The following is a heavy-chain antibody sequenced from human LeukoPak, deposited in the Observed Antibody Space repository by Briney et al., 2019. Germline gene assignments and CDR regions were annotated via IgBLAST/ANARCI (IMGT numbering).Heavy chain of an antibody. CDR2: ISAYNGNT. Sequence: ASVKVSCKASGYTSYGISWVRQAPGQGLEWMGWISAYNGNTNYAQKLQGRVTMTTDTSTSTAYMELRSLRSDDTAVYYCARGGQYSSSSLPNYFDYWGQGTLVTVSS. CDR3: ARGGQYSSSSLPNYFDY. V-gene: IGHV1-18*01. CDR1: GYTSYG. D-gene: IGHD6-6*01. J-gene: IGHJ4*02.